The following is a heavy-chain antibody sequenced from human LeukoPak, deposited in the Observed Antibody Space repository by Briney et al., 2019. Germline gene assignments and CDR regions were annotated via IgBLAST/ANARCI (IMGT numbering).Heavy chain of an antibody. CDR1: GGSISPYC. V-gene: IGHV4-59*01. J-gene: IGHJ2*01. CDR2: IYYSGRT. Sequence: PSKTLSLTCTVSGGSISPYCWTWIRQSPGKALEWIGYIYYSGRTSYNPSLKSRVTMSVDTSKNQFSLQLSSVTAADTAVYYCARDGNPWNLDVWGRGTLVTVSS. CDR3: ARDGNPWNLDV. D-gene: IGHD1-26*01.